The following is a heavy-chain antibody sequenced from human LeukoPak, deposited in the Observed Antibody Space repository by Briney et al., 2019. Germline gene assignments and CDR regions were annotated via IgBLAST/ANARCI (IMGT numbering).Heavy chain of an antibody. CDR2: IYPGDSDT. CDR1: GYSFTTYW. CDR3: ARRGRSGYTGYADY. V-gene: IGHV5-51*01. D-gene: IGHD5-12*01. J-gene: IGHJ4*02. Sequence: GESLKISCKGSGYSFTTYWIAWVRQMPGKGLEWMGIIYPGDSDTRYSPSFQGQVTISADKSISTAYLQWNSLKAADTAMYYCARRGRSGYTGYADYWGQGTLVTVSS.